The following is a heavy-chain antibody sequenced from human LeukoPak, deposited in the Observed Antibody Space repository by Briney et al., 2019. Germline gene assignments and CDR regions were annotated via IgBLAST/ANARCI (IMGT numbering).Heavy chain of an antibody. CDR2: IYTSGST. Sequence: SETLSLTCTVSGGSITSYYWTWIRQPPGKGLEWIGRIYTSGSTNYNPSLKSRVTMSVDTSKNQFSLKLSSVTAEDTAVYYCAKDLSYYGSGSFDYWGQGTLVTVSS. D-gene: IGHD3-10*01. J-gene: IGHJ4*02. CDR1: GGSITSYY. CDR3: AKDLSYYGSGSFDY. V-gene: IGHV4-4*07.